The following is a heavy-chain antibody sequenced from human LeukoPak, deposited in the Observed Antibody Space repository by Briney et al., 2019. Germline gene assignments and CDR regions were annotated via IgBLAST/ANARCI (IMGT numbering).Heavy chain of an antibody. CDR2: IWYDGSNK. CDR3: ARDPSRPYSSSWLDY. D-gene: IGHD6-13*01. Sequence: GGSLRLSCAASGFTFSSYDMHWVRQAPGKGLEWVAVIWYDGSNKYYADSVKGRFTISRDNSKNTLYLQMNSLRAEDTAVYYCARDPSRPYSSSWLDYWGQGTLVTVSS. J-gene: IGHJ4*02. CDR1: GFTFSSYD. V-gene: IGHV3-33*01.